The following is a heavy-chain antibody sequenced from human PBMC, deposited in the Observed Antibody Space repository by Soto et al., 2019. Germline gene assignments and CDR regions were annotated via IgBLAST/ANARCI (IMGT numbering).Heavy chain of an antibody. D-gene: IGHD2-2*01. J-gene: IGHJ5*02. CDR3: ARHGGYCGTTACYGPLNWFVP. V-gene: IGHV4-39*01. CDR1: GGSITSSSYY. Sequence: SETLSLTCTVYGGSITSSSYYWGWIRQPPGKGLEWIGSIYYSGSTYYNPSLKSRVTISIDTSKIQFSLKLSSVTAADTAIYYCARHGGYCGTTACYGPLNWFVPWGLGTLVTVSS. CDR2: IYYSGST.